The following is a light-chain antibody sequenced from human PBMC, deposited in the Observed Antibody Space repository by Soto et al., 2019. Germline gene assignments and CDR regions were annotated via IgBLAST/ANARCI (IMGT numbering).Light chain of an antibody. V-gene: IGKV2-30*01. CDR2: KVS. J-gene: IGKJ1*01. Sequence: DVVMTQSPLSLPVTLGQPASISCRSSESLVDSDGNTYLHWFQQRPGQSPRRLIYKVSNRGSGVPDRFSGSGSGTDFTLKISRVEAEDVGVYYCMQGTHWPWTFGQGTKVEIK. CDR1: ESLVDSDGNTY. CDR3: MQGTHWPWT.